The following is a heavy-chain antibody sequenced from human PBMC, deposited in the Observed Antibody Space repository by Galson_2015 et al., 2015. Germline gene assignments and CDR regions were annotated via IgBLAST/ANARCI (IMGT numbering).Heavy chain of an antibody. CDR1: GDSISTGGSISSYH. D-gene: IGHD3-10*01. CDR2: IFYSGTT. Sequence: SETLSLTCPVSGDSISTGGSISSYHWTWIRQPPGKGLEWIGYIFYSGTTNYNPSLNSRLTMSVDMSKNQFSLILRSVTAADTAVYYCARMVRGVITTDPGYYGMDIWGQGTTVTVSS. V-gene: IGHV4-61*01. J-gene: IGHJ6*02. CDR3: ARMVRGVITTDPGYYGMDI.